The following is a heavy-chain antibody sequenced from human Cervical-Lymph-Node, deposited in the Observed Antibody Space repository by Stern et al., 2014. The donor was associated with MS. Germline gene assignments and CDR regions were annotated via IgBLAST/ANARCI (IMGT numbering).Heavy chain of an antibody. D-gene: IGHD7-27*01. CDR3: ASNWGSDAFDI. V-gene: IGHV3-48*01. CDR2: ISSVSKTI. CDR1: GFTFSSSG. Sequence: VQLVQSGGGLVQPGGSLRLSCAASGFTFSSSGMHWVRQAPGKGLEWVSYISSVSKTIYYADSVKGRFTISRDNAKNSLYLQMNSLRAGDAAVYYCASNWGSDAFDIWGQGTMVTVSS. J-gene: IGHJ3*02.